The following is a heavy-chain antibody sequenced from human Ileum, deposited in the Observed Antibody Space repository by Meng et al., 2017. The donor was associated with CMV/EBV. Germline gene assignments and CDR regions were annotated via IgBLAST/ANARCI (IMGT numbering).Heavy chain of an antibody. Sequence: QVQLQASGPGLVKPSETLSLTCTASGDSITSFYWSWIRQPAGKALEWIGRIYHGGSTNYNPSLKSRVTLSVDTSKNQFSMRLTSVTAADTAVYYCARGPGGFGDFNFDYWGQGTLVTVSS. CDR1: GDSITSFY. J-gene: IGHJ4*02. D-gene: IGHD3-16*01. CDR2: IYHGGST. CDR3: ARGPGGFGDFNFDY. V-gene: IGHV4-4*07.